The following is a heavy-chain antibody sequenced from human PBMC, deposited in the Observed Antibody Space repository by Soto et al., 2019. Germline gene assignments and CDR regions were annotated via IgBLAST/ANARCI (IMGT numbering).Heavy chain of an antibody. CDR3: ASDVLRYFDWSIDAFDI. V-gene: IGHV3-23*01. CDR1: GFTFTTHA. D-gene: IGHD3-9*01. Sequence: GGSLRLSCATSGFTFTTHAMSWVRQAPGKGLEWVSAISGSGSSTYYADSVKGRFTISRDNSKNTLYLQMNSLRAEDTAVYYCASDVLRYFDWSIDAFDIWGQGTMVTVSS. CDR2: ISGSGSST. J-gene: IGHJ3*02.